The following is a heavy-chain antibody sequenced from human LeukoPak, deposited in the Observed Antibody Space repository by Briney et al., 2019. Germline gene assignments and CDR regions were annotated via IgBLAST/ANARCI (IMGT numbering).Heavy chain of an antibody. CDR1: GGTFSSYA. CDR2: LNPYSGGT. V-gene: IGHV1-2*02. CDR3: ARDWGPMVRGVIGY. J-gene: IGHJ4*02. Sequence: ASVKVSCKASGGTFSSYAISWVRQAPGQGLEWMGWLNPYSGGTNYAQQFQGRVTMTRDTSISTAYMELNRLRSDDTAVYYCARDWGPMVRGVIGYWGQGTLVTVSS. D-gene: IGHD3-10*01.